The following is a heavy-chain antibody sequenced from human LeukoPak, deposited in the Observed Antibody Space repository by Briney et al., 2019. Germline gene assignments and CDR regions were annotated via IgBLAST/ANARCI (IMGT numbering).Heavy chain of an antibody. D-gene: IGHD3-10*01. CDR2: TTDTGGTT. Sequence: GGSLRLSCSASGFTFTRNTMHWVRQAPGKGLHYVSGTTDTGGTTYYAYSVKGRFTISRDNSKNTLYLQVNSLRVEDTAVYYCVKDLSGTYSFDYWGQGTLVTVSS. CDR1: GFTFTRNT. CDR3: VKDLSGTYSFDY. V-gene: IGHV3-64D*06. J-gene: IGHJ4*02.